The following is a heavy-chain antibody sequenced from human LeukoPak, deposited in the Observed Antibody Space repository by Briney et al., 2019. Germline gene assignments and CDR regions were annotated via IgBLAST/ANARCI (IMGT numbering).Heavy chain of an antibody. CDR2: IYYSGST. CDR3: ARGTYYYDSSGYYPDAFDI. CDR1: GGSISSSSYY. D-gene: IGHD3-22*01. V-gene: IGHV4-61*05. J-gene: IGHJ3*02. Sequence: SGTLSLTCTVSGGSISSSSYYWSWIRQPPGKGLEWIGYIYYSGSTNYNPSLKSRVTISVDTSKNQFSLKLSSVTAADTAVYYCARGTYYYDSSGYYPDAFDIWGQGTMVTVSS.